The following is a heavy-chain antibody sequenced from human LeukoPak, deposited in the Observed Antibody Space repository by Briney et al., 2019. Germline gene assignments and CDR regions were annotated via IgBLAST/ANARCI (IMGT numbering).Heavy chain of an antibody. J-gene: IGHJ5*02. CDR3: ARSAAAYLGAPFDP. Sequence: SETLSLTCTVSGGSISSYYWDWIRQPPGKGLEWIGSIYYSGSTYYNPSLKSRVTISVDTSKNQFSLKLSSVTAADTAVYYCARSAAAYLGAPFDPWGQGTLVTVSS. D-gene: IGHD2-2*01. V-gene: IGHV4-39*01. CDR2: IYYSGST. CDR1: GGSISSYY.